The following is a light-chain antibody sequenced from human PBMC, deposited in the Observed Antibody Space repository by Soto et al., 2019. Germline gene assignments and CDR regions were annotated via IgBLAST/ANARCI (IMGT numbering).Light chain of an antibody. J-gene: IGKJ1*01. CDR2: GAS. Sequence: IVVNKTPSALFTSTAVTATLSFRASQSVSSSLAWYQQKPGQDPRLLISGASTRATGVPARFSGSASGTEFTLTISSLQPDDIATCYCHQYNRYSPFGQGTKVEI. V-gene: IGKV3-15*01. CDR1: QSVSSS. CDR3: HQYNRYSP.